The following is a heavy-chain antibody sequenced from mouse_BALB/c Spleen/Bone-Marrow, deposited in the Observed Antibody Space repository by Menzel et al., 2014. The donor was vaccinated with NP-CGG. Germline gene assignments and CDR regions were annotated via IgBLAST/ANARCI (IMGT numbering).Heavy chain of an antibody. CDR3: ASPIYYDYPLFAY. V-gene: IGHV2-9*02. Sequence: VKVVDSGPGLVAPSQGLSITCTVSGFSLTSYGVHWVRQPPGKGLEWLGVMWAGGSTNYNSALMSRLSISKDNSKSQVFLKMNSLQTDDTAMYYCASPIYYDYPLFAYWGQGTLVTVSA. D-gene: IGHD2-4*01. CDR2: MWAGGST. J-gene: IGHJ3*01. CDR1: GFSLTSYG.